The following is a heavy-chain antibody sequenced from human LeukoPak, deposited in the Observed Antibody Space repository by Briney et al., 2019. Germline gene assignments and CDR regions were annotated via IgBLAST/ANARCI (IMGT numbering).Heavy chain of an antibody. V-gene: IGHV4-61*02. D-gene: IGHD3-3*01. CDR3: ARGGFLEWPLDLDYYYMDV. CDR1: GGSISSSSYY. CDR2: IYTSGST. Sequence: PSETLSLTCTVSGGSISSSSYYWSWIRQPAGKGLEWIGRIYTSGSTNYNPSLKSRVTISVDTSKNQFSLKLSSVTAADTAVYYCARGGFLEWPLDLDYYYMDVWGKGTTVTVSS. J-gene: IGHJ6*03.